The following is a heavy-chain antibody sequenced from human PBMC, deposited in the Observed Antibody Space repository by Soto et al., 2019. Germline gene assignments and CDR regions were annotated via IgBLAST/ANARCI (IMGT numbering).Heavy chain of an antibody. V-gene: IGHV1-69*01. J-gene: IGHJ5*02. D-gene: IGHD4-4*01. CDR2: FIPIFATS. CDR1: RGPFKSFA. Sequence: QVHLVQSGAEVKKPGSSVKVSCKASRGPFKSFAITWVRQAPGQGLEWMGGFIPIFATSHYAQRFQGRVTITVDESTTTSYMELTSLTSEDTAVYYCTRADYSNDNWFDPWGQGTLVTVSS. CDR3: TRADYSNDNWFDP.